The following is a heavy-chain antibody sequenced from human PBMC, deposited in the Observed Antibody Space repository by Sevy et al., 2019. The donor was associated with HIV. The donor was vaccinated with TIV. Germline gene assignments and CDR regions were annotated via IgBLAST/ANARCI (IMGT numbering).Heavy chain of an antibody. D-gene: IGHD3-22*01. CDR1: GGTFSSYA. J-gene: IGHJ4*02. CDR3: ARADYYDSSGYTLFY. Sequence: ASVKVSCKASGGTFSSYAISWVRQAPGQGLEWMGGIIPIFGTANYAQKFQGRVTISADKSTSTAYMELSSLRSEDTAVYYCARADYYDSSGYTLFYWGQGTLVTVSS. V-gene: IGHV1-69*06. CDR2: IIPIFGTA.